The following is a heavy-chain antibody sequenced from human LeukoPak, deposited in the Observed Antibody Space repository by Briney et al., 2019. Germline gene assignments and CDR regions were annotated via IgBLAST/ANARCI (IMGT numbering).Heavy chain of an antibody. CDR2: ISNDGSKK. Sequence: GGSLRLSCAASVFTFSSYCMHWVRQAPCKGLDWVAVISNDGSKKYYADSVKGRFTISRDNSKNTLSLQVSSLRTEDTAVYYCAKDRYSYAFEYSDSWGQGTLVTVSS. CDR1: VFTFSSYC. CDR3: AKDRYSYAFEYSDS. D-gene: IGHD5-18*01. J-gene: IGHJ4*02. V-gene: IGHV3-30*18.